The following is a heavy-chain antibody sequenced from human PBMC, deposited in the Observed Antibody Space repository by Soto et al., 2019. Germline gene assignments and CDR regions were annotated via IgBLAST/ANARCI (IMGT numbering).Heavy chain of an antibody. CDR3: ARAAGRINAYYFDY. Sequence: SETLSLTCTVSGGSISSGGYYWSWIRQHPGKGLEWIGYIYYSGSTYYNPSLKSRVTISVDTSKNQFSLQLSSVTAADTAVYYCARAAGRINAYYFDYWGQGTLVTVSS. CDR1: GGSISSGGYY. V-gene: IGHV4-31*03. CDR2: IYYSGST. D-gene: IGHD1-26*01. J-gene: IGHJ4*02.